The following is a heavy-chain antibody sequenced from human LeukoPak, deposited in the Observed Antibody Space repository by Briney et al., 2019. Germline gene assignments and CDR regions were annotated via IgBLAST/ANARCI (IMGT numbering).Heavy chain of an antibody. J-gene: IGHJ4*02. CDR1: GGSFSGYY. Sequence: PSETLSLTCAVYGGSFSGYYWSWIRQPPGKGLEWIGGSTHSGSTNYNPSLKSRVTISVDTSKNQFSLKLTSVTAADTAVYYCARGRTGAAALDFWGPGTLVTVSS. D-gene: IGHD2-2*01. CDR2: STHSGST. V-gene: IGHV4-34*01. CDR3: ARGRTGAAALDF.